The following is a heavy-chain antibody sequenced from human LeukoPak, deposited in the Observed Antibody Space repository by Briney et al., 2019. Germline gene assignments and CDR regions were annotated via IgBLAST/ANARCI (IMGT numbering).Heavy chain of an antibody. D-gene: IGHD2-2*01. CDR3: AKDSLRYCSSTSCYQFDY. J-gene: IGHJ4*02. CDR2: ISWNRGSI. CDR1: GFTFDDYA. Sequence: GRSLRLSCAASGFTFDDYAMHWVRQAPGKGLEWVSGISWNRGSIGYADSVKGRFTISRDNAKNSLYLQMNSLRAEDTALYYCAKDSLRYCSSTSCYQFDYWGQGTLVTVSS. V-gene: IGHV3-9*01.